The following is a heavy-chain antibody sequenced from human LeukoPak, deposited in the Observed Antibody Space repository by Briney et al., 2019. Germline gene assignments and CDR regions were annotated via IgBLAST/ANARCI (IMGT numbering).Heavy chain of an antibody. CDR1: AYKFSNYW. CDR3: ARRDTTYFDY. CDR2: IYPDDSDT. J-gene: IGHJ4*02. D-gene: IGHD1-1*01. V-gene: IGHV5-51*01. Sequence: GESLKISCKGAAYKFSNYWIAWVRQMPGEDLGWMGIIYPDDSDTRYSPSFQGQVTISADKSISTAYLQWTSLKASDTAIYYCARRDTTYFDYWGQGSLVTVSS.